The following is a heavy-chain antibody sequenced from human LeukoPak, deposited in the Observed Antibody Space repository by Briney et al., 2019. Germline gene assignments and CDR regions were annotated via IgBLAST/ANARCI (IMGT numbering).Heavy chain of an antibody. J-gene: IGHJ4*02. V-gene: IGHV3-30*03. Sequence: GGSLRLSCAASEFTFSSYAMHWVRQAPGKGLEWVAVILYDGSNKKYADSVKGRFTISRDNSENTLYLQMNSLRAEDTAVYYCTSIAARTGFDYWGQGTLVTVSS. CDR2: ILYDGSNK. CDR1: EFTFSSYA. D-gene: IGHD6-6*01. CDR3: TSIAARTGFDY.